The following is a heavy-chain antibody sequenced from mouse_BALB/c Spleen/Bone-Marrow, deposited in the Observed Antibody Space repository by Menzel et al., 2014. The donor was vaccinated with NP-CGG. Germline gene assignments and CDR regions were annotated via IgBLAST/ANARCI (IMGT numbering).Heavy chain of an antibody. D-gene: IGHD2-10*02. CDR2: ISSGGSHT. Sequence: EVKLVESGGDLVKPGGSLKLSCAASGFTFSSYGMSWVRQTPDKRLEWVATISSGGSHTYYPDSVKGRFTISRDNAKNTLYLQMGSLKSEDTAIYYCARRGYDNSYWYFGVWGAGTTVTVSS. V-gene: IGHV5-6*02. CDR3: ARRGYDNSYWYFGV. J-gene: IGHJ1*01. CDR1: GFTFSSYG.